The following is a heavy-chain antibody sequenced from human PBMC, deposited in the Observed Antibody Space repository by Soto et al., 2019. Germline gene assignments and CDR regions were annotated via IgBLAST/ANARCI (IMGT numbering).Heavy chain of an antibody. J-gene: IGHJ4*02. CDR1: GYIFSDYG. D-gene: IGHD4-17*01. Sequence: QVQVMQSGAEVKKPGDSVKVSCKTSGYIFSDYGINWVRQAPGQGLEWMGWISGYSGNANLAQKVQGRVTMTTDKSTRTAYMELSRLRSDDTAVYYCAKRTSGTTWRESDYWGQGTLVTVSS. CDR3: AKRTSGTTWRESDY. V-gene: IGHV1-18*04. CDR2: ISGYSGNA.